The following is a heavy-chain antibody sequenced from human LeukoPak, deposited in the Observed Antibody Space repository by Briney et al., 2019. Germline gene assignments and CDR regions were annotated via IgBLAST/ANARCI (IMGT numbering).Heavy chain of an antibody. CDR1: GFTFSTYA. V-gene: IGHV3-23*01. CDR2: ISGSGGST. CDR3: AKGRTSSLGLNYYMDV. Sequence: PGGSLRLSCAASGFTFSTYAMSWVRQAPGKGLEWVSAISGSGGSTYHADSVKGRFTISTDNSKNTMYLQMDSLRAEDTAVYYCAKGRTSSLGLNYYMDVWGKGTTVTVSS. J-gene: IGHJ6*03. D-gene: IGHD2-2*01.